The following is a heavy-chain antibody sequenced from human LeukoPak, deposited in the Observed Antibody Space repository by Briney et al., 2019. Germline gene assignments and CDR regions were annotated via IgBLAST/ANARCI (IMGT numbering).Heavy chain of an antibody. CDR3: ATDPFYGGNSRLDY. V-gene: IGHV1-24*01. CDR2: FDPEDGEI. CDR1: GYTLTELS. J-gene: IGHJ4*02. D-gene: IGHD4-23*01. Sequence: GASVKVSCKVSGYTLTELSMHWVRQAPGKGLEWMGGFDPEDGEIIYAQKFQGRVTMTEDTSTDTAYMDLSSLRCEDTAVYYCATDPFYGGNSRLDYWGQGTLVTVSS.